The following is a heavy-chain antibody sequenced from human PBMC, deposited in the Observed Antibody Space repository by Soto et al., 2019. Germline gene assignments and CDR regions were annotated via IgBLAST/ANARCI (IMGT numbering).Heavy chain of an antibody. CDR2: ISPSGGGT. CDR1: GFTFSSYA. V-gene: IGHV3-23*01. J-gene: IGHJ4*02. Sequence: PGGSLRLSCAASGFTFSSYAVSWVRQAPGKGLEWVSLISPSGGGTYYTDSVKGRFTISRDNSKNTLYLQMSSLRDEDTAVYFCAFAMAEAGTDCWGQGTLVTVSS. CDR3: AFAMAEAGTDC. D-gene: IGHD6-13*01.